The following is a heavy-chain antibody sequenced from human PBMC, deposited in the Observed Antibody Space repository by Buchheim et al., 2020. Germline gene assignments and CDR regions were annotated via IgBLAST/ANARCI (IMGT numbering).Heavy chain of an antibody. D-gene: IGHD2-21*01. CDR2: IYSGGTT. J-gene: IGHJ4*02. CDR3: SSHIGTTGGFDY. Sequence: EVQLVETGGDLIQPGGSLRLSCAASWFTVISKSMIWVSQAPGKGLEWVSVIYSGGTTYYADSVKGRFTNSRDNSKNTLYLQMNSLRAEDTAVYYCSSHIGTTGGFDYWGQGTL. V-gene: IGHV3-53*02. CDR1: WFTVISKS.